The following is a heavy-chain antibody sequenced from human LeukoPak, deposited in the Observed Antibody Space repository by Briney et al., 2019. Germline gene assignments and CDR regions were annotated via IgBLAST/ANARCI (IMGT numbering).Heavy chain of an antibody. D-gene: IGHD1-26*01. CDR3: AREKVGATDY. Sequence: SETLSLTCTVSGGSISSGDYYWSWIRQPPGKGLEWIGYIYYSGSTYYNPSLKSRVTISVDTSKNQFSLKLSSVTAADTAVYYCAREKVGATDYWGQGTLVTVFS. CDR2: IYYSGST. CDR1: GGSISSGDYY. V-gene: IGHV4-30-4*08. J-gene: IGHJ4*02.